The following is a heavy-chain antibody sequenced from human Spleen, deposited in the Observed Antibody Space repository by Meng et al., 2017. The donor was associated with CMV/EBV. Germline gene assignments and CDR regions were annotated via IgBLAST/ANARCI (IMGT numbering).Heavy chain of an antibody. J-gene: IGHJ6*02. CDR2: ISESGPTI. V-gene: IGHV3-11*04. Sequence: YYMSWIRQAPGKGLEWVSYISESGPTIYYADSVKGRFTISRDNVKNSLYLQMNSLRAEDTAVYYCARDASPVVPVAMVRYYYYPMDVWGQGTTVTVSS. D-gene: IGHD2-2*01. CDR3: ARDASPVVPVAMVRYYYYPMDV. CDR1: YY.